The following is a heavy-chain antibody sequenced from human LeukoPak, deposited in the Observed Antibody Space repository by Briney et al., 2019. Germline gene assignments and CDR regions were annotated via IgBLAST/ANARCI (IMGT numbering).Heavy chain of an antibody. D-gene: IGHD2-21*01. CDR2: ISGYNGDT. J-gene: IGHJ2*01. CDR1: GYTFTTYG. V-gene: IGHV1-18*01. CDR3: ARVGMEIGWSLDL. Sequence: GSVKVSCKASGYTFTTYGISWVRQAPGQGLEWLGWISGYNGDTRYEQTFQGRVTLTIDTSTTTAYMELKSLRSDDRGVYYCARVGMEIGWSLDLWGRGTLVTV.